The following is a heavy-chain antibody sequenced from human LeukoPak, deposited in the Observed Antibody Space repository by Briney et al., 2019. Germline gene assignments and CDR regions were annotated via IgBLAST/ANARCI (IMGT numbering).Heavy chain of an antibody. V-gene: IGHV4-34*01. CDR1: GGSFSGYY. CDR3: ARTRILWFGVGVLRYNYMDV. CDR2: INHSGST. D-gene: IGHD3-10*01. Sequence: SETLSLTCAVYGGSFSGYYWSWIRQPPGKGLEWIGEINHSGSTNYNPSLKSRVTISVDTSKNQFSLKLSSVTAADTAVYYCARTRILWFGVGVLRYNYMDVWGKGTTVTVSS. J-gene: IGHJ6*03.